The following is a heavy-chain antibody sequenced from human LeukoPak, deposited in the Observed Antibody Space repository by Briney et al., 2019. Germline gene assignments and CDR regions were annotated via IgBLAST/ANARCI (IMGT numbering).Heavy chain of an antibody. CDR1: GGSINTYY. J-gene: IGHJ4*02. V-gene: IGHV4-4*07. Sequence: SETLSLTCSVSGGSINTYYWSWIRQPAGKGLEWIGRIYISGTTNSNPSLKSRVTMSVDTSKNQFSLKLSSVTAADTAVYYCARERGGSHDYWGQGTLVTVSS. CDR3: ARERGGSHDY. D-gene: IGHD2-15*01. CDR2: IYISGTT.